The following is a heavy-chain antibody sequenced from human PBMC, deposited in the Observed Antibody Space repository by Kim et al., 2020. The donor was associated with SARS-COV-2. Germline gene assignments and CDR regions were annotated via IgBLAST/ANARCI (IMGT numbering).Heavy chain of an antibody. CDR2: IRSKAKTGTT. Sequence: GGSLRLSCTGSGFTFGDFAVSWVRQSPGKGLEWVGVIRSKAKTGTTAYAAYVKGRFTSSRDESRSIVYLQMISLEAEDTYYYYCGRDGPYSRGWAWGFD. CDR3: GRDGPYSRGWAWGFD. V-gene: IGHV3-49*04. J-gene: IGHJ4*01. CDR1: GFTFGDFA. D-gene: IGHD6-19*01.